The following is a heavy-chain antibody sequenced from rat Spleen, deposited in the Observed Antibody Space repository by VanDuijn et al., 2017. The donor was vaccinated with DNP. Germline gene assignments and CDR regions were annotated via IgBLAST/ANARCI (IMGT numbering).Heavy chain of an antibody. Sequence: EVKLVESGGGLVQPGRSLKLSCVASGFNFNDYWMGWVRQAPGKGLEWIGQINKDSSKRNYITSWKDKFTISRANAQNTLYLQMNKLGSEDTAIYYCAKGLNYGGWNDYFDYWGQGVMVTVSS. CDR3: AKGLNYGGWNDYFDY. V-gene: IGHV4-2*01. CDR2: INKDSSKR. CDR1: GFNFNDYW. D-gene: IGHD1-11*01. J-gene: IGHJ2*01.